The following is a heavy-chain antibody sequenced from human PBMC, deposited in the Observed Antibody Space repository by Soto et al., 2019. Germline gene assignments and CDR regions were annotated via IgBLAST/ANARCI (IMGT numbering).Heavy chain of an antibody. CDR2: VIPVFNTS. CDR3: ARGDEMIAVTIIEY. Sequence: QVQLEQSGPEVKRPGTSVKVSCKASGGAFGRYSVSWVRQAPGQGLEWIGGVIPVFNTSNYSLKFLGRVAIFADLSTSSVFMEQRSLRSEDTALYYCARGDEMIAVTIIEYWGQGTLVTVSS. CDR1: GGAFGRYS. J-gene: IGHJ4*02. D-gene: IGHD3-22*01. V-gene: IGHV1-69*01.